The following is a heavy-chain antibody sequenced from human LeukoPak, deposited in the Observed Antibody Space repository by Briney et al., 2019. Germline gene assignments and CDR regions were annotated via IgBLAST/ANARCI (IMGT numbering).Heavy chain of an antibody. V-gene: IGHV3-48*03. D-gene: IGHD3-10*01. CDR2: ISSSVSTI. CDR3: AILVRGVPDADY. J-gene: IGHJ4*02. CDR1: GFTFSSYE. Sequence: GGSLRLSCAASGFTFSSYEMNWVRQAPGKGLEWVSYISSSVSTIYYADSVKGRFTIPRDNAKNSLYLQMNSLRAEDTAVYYCAILVRGVPDADYWGQGTLVTVSS.